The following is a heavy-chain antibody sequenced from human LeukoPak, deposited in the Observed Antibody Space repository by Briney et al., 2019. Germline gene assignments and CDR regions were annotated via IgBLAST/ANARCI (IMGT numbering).Heavy chain of an antibody. CDR3: ARDVIVVVPAARFDY. D-gene: IGHD2-2*01. CDR2: INPNSGGT. Sequence: ASVKVSCKASGYTFTGYYMHWVRQAPGPGLECMGWINPNSGGTNYAQKFQGRVTMTRDTSISTAYMELSRLRSDDTAVYYCARDVIVVVPAARFDYWGQGTLVTVSS. V-gene: IGHV1-2*02. J-gene: IGHJ4*02. CDR1: GYTFTGYY.